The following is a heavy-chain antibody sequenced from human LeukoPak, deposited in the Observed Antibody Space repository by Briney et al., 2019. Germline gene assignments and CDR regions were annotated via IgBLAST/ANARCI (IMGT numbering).Heavy chain of an antibody. CDR2: ISDRRNI. J-gene: IGHJ5*02. Sequence: SETLSLTCAMSGGSVSDGHIYWNWVRQAAGKGLEWIGRISDRRNINYNPSLKSRVTISLDASRNQFSLKLTSVTAADTAVYYRATNRATYSRWFDPWGHGTLVTVSS. D-gene: IGHD1-14*01. V-gene: IGHV4-61*02. CDR1: GGSVSDGHIY. CDR3: ATNRATYSRWFDP.